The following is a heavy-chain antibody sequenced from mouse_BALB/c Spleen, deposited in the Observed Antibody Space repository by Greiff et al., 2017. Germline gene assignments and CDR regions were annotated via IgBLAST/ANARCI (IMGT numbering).Heavy chain of an antibody. V-gene: IGHV5-9-4*01. J-gene: IGHJ2*01. CDR2: ISSGGSTI. D-gene: IGHD2-10*02. CDR3: ARSPYGNYYFDY. CDR1: GFTFSSYA. Sequence: EVKLVESGGGLVKPGGSLKLSCAASGFTFSSYAMSWVRQSPEKRLEWVAEISSGGSTIYYADTVKGRFTISRDNPKNTLFLQMTSLRSEDTAMYYCARSPYGNYYFDYWGQGTTLTVSS.